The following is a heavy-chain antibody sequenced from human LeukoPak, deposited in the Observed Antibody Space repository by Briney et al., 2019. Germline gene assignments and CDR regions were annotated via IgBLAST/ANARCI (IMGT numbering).Heavy chain of an antibody. J-gene: IGHJ6*02. Sequence: ASVKVSCKASGGTFSSYAISWVRQAPGQGLEWMGRIIPIFGIANYAQKFQGRVTITADKSTSTAYMELSSLRSEDTAVYYCARWRTSGVNYYYGMDVWGQGTTVTVSS. CDR3: ARWRTSGVNYYYGMDV. V-gene: IGHV1-69*04. D-gene: IGHD2-2*01. CDR1: GGTFSSYA. CDR2: IIPIFGIA.